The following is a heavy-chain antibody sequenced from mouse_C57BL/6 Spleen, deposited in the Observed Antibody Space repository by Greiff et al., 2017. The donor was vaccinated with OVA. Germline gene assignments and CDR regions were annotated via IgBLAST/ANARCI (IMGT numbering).Heavy chain of an antibody. CDR3: TSSGGYDYEKFAY. CDR2: IDPDTGGT. CDR1: GYTFTGYE. D-gene: IGHD2-4*01. J-gene: IGHJ3*01. Sequence: QVQLQQSGAELVRPGASVTLSCKASGYTFTGYEMHWVKQTPVHGLEWIGAIDPDTGGTAYNQKITGKAILTADKSSSTDYMELRRLTSEDSAVYYCTSSGGYDYEKFAYWGKGTLVTVSA. V-gene: IGHV1-15*01.